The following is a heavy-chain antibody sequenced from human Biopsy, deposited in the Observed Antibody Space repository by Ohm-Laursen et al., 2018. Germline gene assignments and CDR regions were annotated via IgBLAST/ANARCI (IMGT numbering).Heavy chain of an antibody. CDR3: GRAVRNQLLTDP. Sequence: SVKVSCKASGYTFTSYDITWVRQASGQGPEWIGWLNPVSGNSNFGQKFRGRVTVASDTSISTAYMELSGLTSDDTATYYCGRAVRNQLLTDPWGQGTLATVTS. D-gene: IGHD1-7*01. CDR1: GYTFTSYD. CDR2: LNPVSGNS. V-gene: IGHV1-8*01. J-gene: IGHJ5*02.